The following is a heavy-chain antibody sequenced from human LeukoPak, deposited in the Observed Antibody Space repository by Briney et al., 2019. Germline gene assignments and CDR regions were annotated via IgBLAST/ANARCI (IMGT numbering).Heavy chain of an antibody. D-gene: IGHD6-6*01. CDR2: ISSNGDNT. J-gene: IGHJ4*02. V-gene: IGHV3-64*04. CDR1: GFPFNTYA. Sequence: GGSLRLSCSASGFPFNTYAIHWVRQAPGKGLEYVAGISSNGDNTDFADSAKGRFTISRDNAKNSLYLQMNSLRAEDTAVYYCARGLGSSYYFDYWGQGTLVTVSS. CDR3: ARGLGSSYYFDY.